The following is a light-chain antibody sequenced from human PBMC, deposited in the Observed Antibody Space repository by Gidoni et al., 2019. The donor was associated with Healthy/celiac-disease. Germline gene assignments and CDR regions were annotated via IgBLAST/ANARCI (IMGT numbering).Light chain of an antibody. CDR1: QDISNY. J-gene: IGKJ4*01. CDR3: QQYDNRPLT. CDR2: EAS. V-gene: IGKV1-33*01. Sequence: DIQMTQSPSSLSASVGDRVTITCQASQDISNYLHWYQQKPGKAPKLLIYEASNLETGVPSRFSGSGSGTDFTFTISSLQPEDIATYYCQQYDNRPLTFGGGTKVEIK.